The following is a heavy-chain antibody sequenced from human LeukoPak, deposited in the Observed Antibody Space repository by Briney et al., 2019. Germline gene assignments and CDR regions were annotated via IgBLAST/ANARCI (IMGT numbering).Heavy chain of an antibody. CDR3: ARDLTLLRYFDWLLGGLDY. V-gene: IGHV3-48*01. J-gene: IGHJ4*02. CDR1: GFTFSSYN. CDR2: ISSSSGTI. D-gene: IGHD3-9*01. Sequence: PGGSLRLSCAASGFTFSSYNMNWVRQAPGKGLQWVSYISSSSGTIYYADSVKGRFTISRDNAKNSLYLQMNSLRAEDTAVYYCARDLTLLRYFDWLLGGLDYWGQGTLVTVSS.